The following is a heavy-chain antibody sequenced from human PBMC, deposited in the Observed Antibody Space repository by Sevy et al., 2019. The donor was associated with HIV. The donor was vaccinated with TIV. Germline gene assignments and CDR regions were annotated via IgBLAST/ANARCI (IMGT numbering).Heavy chain of an antibody. V-gene: IGHV6-1*01. CDR3: ATGIPEWELGAQWFDP. J-gene: IGHJ5*02. Sequence: SQTLTLTCAISGDSVSSNSAAWNWIRQSPSGGLEWLGRTYYRSKWYNDYAVSVKSRISINPDTSKNQFSLQLNSVTPEDTAVYFCATGIPEWELGAQWFDPWGQGTLVTVSS. D-gene: IGHD1-26*01. CDR2: TYYRSKWYN. CDR1: GDSVSSNSAA.